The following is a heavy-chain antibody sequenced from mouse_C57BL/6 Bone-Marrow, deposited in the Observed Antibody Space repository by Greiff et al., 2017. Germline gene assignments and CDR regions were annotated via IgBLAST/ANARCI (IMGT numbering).Heavy chain of an antibody. Sequence: VQLQQPGAELVKPGASVKMSCKASGYTFTSYWITWVKQRPGQGLEWIGDIYPGSGSTNYNEKFKSKATLTVDTSSSTAYMQLSSLTSEDSAVYYCAIYGSSSPWFAYWGQGTLVTVSA. CDR2: IYPGSGST. CDR3: AIYGSSSPWFAY. D-gene: IGHD1-1*01. V-gene: IGHV1-55*01. J-gene: IGHJ3*01. CDR1: GYTFTSYW.